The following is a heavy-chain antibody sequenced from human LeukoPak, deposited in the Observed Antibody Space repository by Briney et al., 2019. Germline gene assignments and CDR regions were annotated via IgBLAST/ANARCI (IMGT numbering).Heavy chain of an antibody. D-gene: IGHD3-3*01. Sequence: GGSLRLSCAASGFTFRNFGMHWVRQAPGKGLEWVAVISYDGSNKYYADSVKGRFTISRDNSKNTLYLQMNSLRAEDTAVYYCARTNTNYDFWSGIDYWGQGTLVTVSS. CDR2: ISYDGSNK. CDR1: GFTFRNFG. V-gene: IGHV3-30*06. CDR3: ARTNTNYDFWSGIDY. J-gene: IGHJ4*02.